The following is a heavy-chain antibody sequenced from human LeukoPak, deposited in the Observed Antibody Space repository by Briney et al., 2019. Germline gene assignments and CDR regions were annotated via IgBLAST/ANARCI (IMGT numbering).Heavy chain of an antibody. CDR3: ARSQSSSPIDY. J-gene: IGHJ4*02. CDR2: ISYDGSNK. D-gene: IGHD6-13*01. V-gene: IGHV3-30-3*01. Sequence: PGRSLRLSCAASGFTFSSYAMHWVRQAPGKGLEWVAVISYDGSNKYYADSVKGRFTFSRDNSKNTLYLQMNSLTVEDTAVYYCARSQSSSPIDYWGQGTLVTVSS. CDR1: GFTFSSYA.